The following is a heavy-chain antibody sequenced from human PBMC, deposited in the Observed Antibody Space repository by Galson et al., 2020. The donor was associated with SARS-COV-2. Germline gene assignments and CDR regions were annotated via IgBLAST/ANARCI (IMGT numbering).Heavy chain of an antibody. CDR2: IYYSGST. Sequence: SETLSLTCTVSGGSISSSSYYWGWIRQPPGKGLEWIGSIYYSGSTYYNPSLKSRVTISVDTSKNQFSLKLSSVTAADTAVYYCAVWFGDDRYFDYWGQGTLVTVSS. J-gene: IGHJ4*02. D-gene: IGHD3-10*01. CDR1: GGSISSSSYY. V-gene: IGHV4-39*01. CDR3: AVWFGDDRYFDY.